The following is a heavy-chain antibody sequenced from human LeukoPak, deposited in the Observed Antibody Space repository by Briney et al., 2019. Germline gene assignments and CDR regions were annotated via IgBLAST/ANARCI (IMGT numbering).Heavy chain of an antibody. Sequence: QAGGSLRLSCAASGFTFSSSWVPWVRQAPGKGLVWVSRINSDGTTIDYADSVKGRFTISRDNAKNTLFLQMDSLRGDDTAVYYCARAGQYYFEYWGQGILVTVSP. J-gene: IGHJ4*02. CDR1: GFTFSSSW. CDR3: ARAGQYYFEY. CDR2: INSDGTTI. V-gene: IGHV3-74*01.